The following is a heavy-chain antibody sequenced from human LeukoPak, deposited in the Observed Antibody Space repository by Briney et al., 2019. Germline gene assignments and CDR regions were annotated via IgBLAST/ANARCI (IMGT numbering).Heavy chain of an antibody. J-gene: IGHJ3*02. Sequence: PSETLSLTCTVSGGSISSSSYYWGWIRQPPGKGLEGIGSIYYSGSTYYNPSLKSRVTISVDTSKNQFSLKLSSVTAADTAVYYCARVKITMIADAFDIWGQGTMVTVSS. CDR2: IYYSGST. V-gene: IGHV4-39*07. CDR3: ARVKITMIADAFDI. D-gene: IGHD3-22*01. CDR1: GGSISSSSYY.